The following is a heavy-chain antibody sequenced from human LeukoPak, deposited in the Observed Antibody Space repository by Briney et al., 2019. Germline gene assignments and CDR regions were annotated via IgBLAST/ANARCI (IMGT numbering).Heavy chain of an antibody. Sequence: AGGSLRLSCAASGFTFSNAWMSWVRQAPGKGLEWVGRIKSKTDGGTTDYAAPVKGRFTISRDDSKNTLYLQMNSLKTEDTAVYYCTTDGDYDILTGPVYFDYWGQGTLVTVSS. CDR2: IKSKTDGGTT. J-gene: IGHJ4*02. CDR1: GFTFSNAW. CDR3: TTDGDYDILTGPVYFDY. V-gene: IGHV3-15*01. D-gene: IGHD3-9*01.